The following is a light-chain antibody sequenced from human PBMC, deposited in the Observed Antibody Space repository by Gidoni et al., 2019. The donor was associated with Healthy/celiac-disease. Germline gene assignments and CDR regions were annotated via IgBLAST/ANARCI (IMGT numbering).Light chain of an antibody. Sequence: QLVLTQSPYASASLGASVKLTCTLSSGHSSYSIAWHQQQPEKGPRYLMKLNSDGSHSKGDGIPDRFSGSSSGAGRYLTISSLQSEDEADYYCQTWGTGIRVFGGGTKLTVL. J-gene: IGLJ3*02. CDR1: SGHSSYS. CDR3: QTWGTGIRV. CDR2: LNSDGSH. V-gene: IGLV4-69*01.